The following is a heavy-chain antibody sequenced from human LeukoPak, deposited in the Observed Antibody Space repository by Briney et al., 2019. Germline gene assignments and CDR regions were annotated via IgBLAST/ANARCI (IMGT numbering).Heavy chain of an antibody. D-gene: IGHD3-3*01. CDR1: GFTFTTYG. CDR2: IFADGRQT. Sequence: GGSLRLSCAASGFTFTTYGFHWVRQAPGKGLEWVTVIFADGRQTYYADSVRGRFAISRDNSKNTVYLQINSLRPEDTAVYYCARTPLSGTIFGLNWFDPWGQGTLVTVSS. V-gene: IGHV3-30*03. CDR3: ARTPLSGTIFGLNWFDP. J-gene: IGHJ5*02.